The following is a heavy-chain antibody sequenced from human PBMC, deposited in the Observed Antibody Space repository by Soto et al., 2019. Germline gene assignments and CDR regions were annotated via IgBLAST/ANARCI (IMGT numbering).Heavy chain of an antibody. CDR3: ARGLRGVLDY. Sequence: GGSLRLSCVASGFNFGNFGMHRVRQAPGKGLEWLTVISNDENIKQDSVRGRFAIARDNSKNTLYLHLTSLRAEDTAIYYCARGLRGVLDYWGQGTLVTVS. CDR1: GFNFGNFG. J-gene: IGHJ4*02. CDR2: ISNDENIK. V-gene: IGHV3-33*01. D-gene: IGHD5-12*01.